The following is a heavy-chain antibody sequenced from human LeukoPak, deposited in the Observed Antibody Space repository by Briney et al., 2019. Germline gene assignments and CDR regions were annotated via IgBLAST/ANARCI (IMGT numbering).Heavy chain of an antibody. CDR3: ARDLYSSGWTEAFDI. Sequence: SVKVSCKASGGTFSSYAISWVRQAPGQGLEWMGRIIPILGIANYAQKFQGRVTITADKSTSTAYMELSSLRSEDTAVYYCARDLYSSGWTEAFDIWGQGTMVTVSS. D-gene: IGHD6-19*01. CDR1: GGTFSSYA. CDR2: IIPILGIA. J-gene: IGHJ3*02. V-gene: IGHV1-69*04.